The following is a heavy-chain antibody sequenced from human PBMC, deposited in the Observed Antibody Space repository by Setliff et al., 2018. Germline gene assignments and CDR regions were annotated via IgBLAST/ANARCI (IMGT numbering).Heavy chain of an antibody. Sequence: ASVKVSCKTSGYSFSDYVVNWVRQAPGQGLEWVGWISGYNGNAYYAQKLQDRVTLTTXXXTXXXXXXXXXXXXXXXXXXXXXXXXRFCTRTACQKLAGDESWGQGTLVTVSS. CDR3: XXXXRFCTRTACQKLAGDES. V-gene: IGHV1-18*01. CDR2: ISGYNGNA. J-gene: IGHJ5*01. CDR1: GYSFSDYV. D-gene: IGHD2-8*01.